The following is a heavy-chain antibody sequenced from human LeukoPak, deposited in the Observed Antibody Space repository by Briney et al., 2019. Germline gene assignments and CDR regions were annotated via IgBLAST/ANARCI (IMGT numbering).Heavy chain of an antibody. CDR1: GGTFSSYA. Sequence: SVKVSCKASGGTFSSYAISWVRQAPGQGLEWMGGIIPIFGTANCAQKFQGRVTITTDESTSTAYMELSSLRSEDTAVYYCARDRYYYDSSGFAAFDIWGQGTMVTVSS. CDR2: IIPIFGTA. J-gene: IGHJ3*02. V-gene: IGHV1-69*05. D-gene: IGHD3-22*01. CDR3: ARDRYYYDSSGFAAFDI.